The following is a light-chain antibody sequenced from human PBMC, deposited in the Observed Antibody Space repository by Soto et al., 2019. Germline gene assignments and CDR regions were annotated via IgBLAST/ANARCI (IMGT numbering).Light chain of an antibody. CDR1: QTIDNT. J-gene: IGKJ2*01. CDR2: DAS. CDR3: QQYGTSPRYT. V-gene: IGKV3-15*01. Sequence: EIVMTQSPATLSLSPGERATLSCRASQTIDNTLAWYQRKPGQAPRLLIYDASTRATGVPARFSGSGSGTDFTLTISRLEPEDFAVYYCQQYGTSPRYTFGQGTKVDIK.